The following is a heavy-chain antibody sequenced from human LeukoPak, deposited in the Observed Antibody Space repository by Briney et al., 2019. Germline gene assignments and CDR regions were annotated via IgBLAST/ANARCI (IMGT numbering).Heavy chain of an antibody. D-gene: IGHD6-13*01. CDR1: GFTFSSYA. V-gene: IGHV3-23*01. J-gene: IGHJ4*02. CDR2: ISGSGETT. Sequence: GGSLRLSCAASGFTFSSYAMTWVRQAPGQGLEWVSSISGSGETTYHADSVRGRFTISRDNSKSTLYLLMNNLRTEDTAVYYCAKWGGRETDSNTWYGPLDHWGRGTLATVSP. CDR3: AKWGGRETDSNTWYGPLDH.